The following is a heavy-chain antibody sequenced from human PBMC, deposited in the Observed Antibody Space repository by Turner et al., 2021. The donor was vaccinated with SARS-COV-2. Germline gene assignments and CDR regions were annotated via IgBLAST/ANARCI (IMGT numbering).Heavy chain of an antibody. CDR3: ARTSPSISGIIIDY. CDR2: ISSNSGSR. D-gene: IGHD1-1*01. Sequence: EVQLVESGGGLVKSGGSLRLSRAVSGFNFSNFVMRWVRQAPGKGLEWVSSISSNSGSRYYADSMRGRITTSRDNAKNSLYLQVNSLRVEDAAFYYCARTSPSISGIIIDYWGQGTLVTVSS. V-gene: IGHV3-21*02. CDR1: GFNFSNFV. J-gene: IGHJ4*02.